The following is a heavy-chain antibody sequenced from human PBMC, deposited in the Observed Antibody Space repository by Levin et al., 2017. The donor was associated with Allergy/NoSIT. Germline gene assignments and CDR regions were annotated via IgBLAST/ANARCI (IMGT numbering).Heavy chain of an antibody. V-gene: IGHV3-33*06. D-gene: IGHD2-15*01. J-gene: IGHJ5*02. CDR3: AKDWGDCDGGCCYIYDH. CDR1: GFSFSTHG. Sequence: GGSLRLSCAASGFSFSTHGMHWVRQAPGKGLEWVAVIWYDGSNIDYADSVKGRFTISRDNRKNTLYLQMDSLRAADTAVYYCAKDWGDCDGGCCYIYDHWGQGTLVTVSS. CDR2: IWYDGSNI.